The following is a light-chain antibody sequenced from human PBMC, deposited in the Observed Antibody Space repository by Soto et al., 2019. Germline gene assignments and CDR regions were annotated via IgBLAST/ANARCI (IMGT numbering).Light chain of an antibody. V-gene: IGLV1-40*01. CDR1: SANIGAGYD. CDR3: QSYDRSLRTYV. J-gene: IGLJ1*01. CDR2: GNS. Sequence: QSELTQPPSVSGAPGQRVTISCSGSSANIGAGYDVNWYRQLPGTAPKLLIYGNSDRPSGVPDRFSGSKSGTSASLAITGLQAEDEADYFCQSYDRSLRTYVFXTGTKLTVL.